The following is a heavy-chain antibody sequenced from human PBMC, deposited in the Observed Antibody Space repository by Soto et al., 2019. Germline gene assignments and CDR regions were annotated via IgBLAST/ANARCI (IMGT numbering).Heavy chain of an antibody. V-gene: IGHV3-13*01. D-gene: IGHD2-21*01. J-gene: IGHJ6*02. CDR3: AREGVAPHRYYYGRDV. CDR1: GFTFSSYD. Sequence: EVQLVESGGGLVQPGGSLRLSCAASGFTFSSYDMHWVRQATGKGLDWVSAIGTAGDTYYPGSVKGQFTISGENAESYLYLQRNSLRDEDTAVYYCAREGVAPHRYYYGRDVWGQGTTVTVSS. CDR2: IGTAGDT.